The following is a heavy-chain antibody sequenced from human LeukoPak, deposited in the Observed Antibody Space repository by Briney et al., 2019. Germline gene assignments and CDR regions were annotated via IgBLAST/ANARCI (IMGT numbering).Heavy chain of an antibody. V-gene: IGHV3-43*02. Sequence: PGGSLRLSCAASGFXFDDYAIHWVRQAPGKGLEWVSLISGDGGSTSYADSVKGRFTISRDNRKNSLYLQMNSLRTEDTALYYCAKDRYGSGSVSDYWGQGTLVTVSS. D-gene: IGHD3-10*01. CDR3: AKDRYGSGSVSDY. CDR1: GFXFDDYA. J-gene: IGHJ4*02. CDR2: ISGDGGST.